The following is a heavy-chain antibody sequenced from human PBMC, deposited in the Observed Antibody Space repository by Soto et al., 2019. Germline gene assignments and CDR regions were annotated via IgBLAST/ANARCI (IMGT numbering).Heavy chain of an antibody. V-gene: IGHV4-30-2*01. J-gene: IGHJ4*02. CDR1: GGESSSGGYS. CDR2: IYHSGST. D-gene: IGHD4-17*01. CDR3: ARSEATLTRIEY. Sequence: SETQALSYAGSGGESSSGGYSLRWIKQPPGKGLEWIGYIYHSGSTYYNPSLKSRVTISVDRSKNQFSLRLSSATATDTAVYFCARSEATLTRIEYWGQGTLVTVSS.